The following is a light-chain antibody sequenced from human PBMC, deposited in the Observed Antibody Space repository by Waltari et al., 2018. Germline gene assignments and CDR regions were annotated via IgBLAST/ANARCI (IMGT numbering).Light chain of an antibody. Sequence: QSALTQPASVSGSPGQSITISCTGTSSDVGGYNYVSWYQQHPGKAPKLMIYDVSNRPSALSDRFSGSKSGNTASLTISGLQAEDEADYYCSSYTRSSTWVFGGGTKLTVL. CDR2: DVS. CDR3: SSYTRSSTWV. CDR1: SSDVGGYNY. V-gene: IGLV2-14*03. J-gene: IGLJ3*02.